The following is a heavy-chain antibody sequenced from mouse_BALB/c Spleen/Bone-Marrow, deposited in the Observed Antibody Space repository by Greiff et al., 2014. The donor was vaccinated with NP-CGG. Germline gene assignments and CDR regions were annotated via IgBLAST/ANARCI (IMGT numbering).Heavy chain of an antibody. CDR3: AREGLGRGY. Sequence: QVQLQQSGAELARPGASVEMSCKTSGYTFTSYTIYWIKQRPGQGLEWIGYINPTSYYTDYNQKFKDKATLTSDKSSSTAYMQLNSLTSEDSAVYYCAREGLGRGYWGQGTTLTVSS. D-gene: IGHD4-1*01. V-gene: IGHV1-4*01. CDR2: INPTSYYT. CDR1: GYTFTSYT. J-gene: IGHJ2*01.